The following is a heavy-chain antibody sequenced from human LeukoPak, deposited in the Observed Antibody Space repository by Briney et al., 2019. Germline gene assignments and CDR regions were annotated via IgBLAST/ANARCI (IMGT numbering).Heavy chain of an antibody. D-gene: IGHD2-15*01. V-gene: IGHV3-23*01. CDR3: AKDEAYCSGGSYYFSHFDY. CDR1: GFTFSSYG. Sequence: GGTLRLSCAASGFTFSSYGMSWVRQAPGKGLEWVSAISGSGGSTYYADSVKGRFTISRDNSKNTLYLQMNSLRAEDTAVYYCAKDEAYCSGGSYYFSHFDYWGQGTLVTVSS. J-gene: IGHJ4*02. CDR2: ISGSGGST.